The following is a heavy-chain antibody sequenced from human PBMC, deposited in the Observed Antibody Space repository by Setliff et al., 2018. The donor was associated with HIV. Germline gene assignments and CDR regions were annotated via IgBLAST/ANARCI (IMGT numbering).Heavy chain of an antibody. D-gene: IGHD3-22*01. V-gene: IGHV3-53*01. CDR1: GFTVSDNY. CDR3: ARALYYYDTTPALSSAFDI. J-gene: IGHJ3*02. Sequence: PGGSLRLSCAASGFTVSDNYMTWVRQAPGKGLEWVSVIYSDGRTFYADSVKGRFTISRENAKNSLYLQMNSLRAGDTAVYYCARALYYYDTTPALSSAFDIWGQGTMVTVSS. CDR2: IYSDGRT.